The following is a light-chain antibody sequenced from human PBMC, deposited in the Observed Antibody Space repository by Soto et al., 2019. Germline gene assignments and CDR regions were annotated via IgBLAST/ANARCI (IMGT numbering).Light chain of an antibody. CDR3: SSYEGSNRV. V-gene: IGLV2-8*01. CDR1: SSDVGGYNY. CDR2: EVS. J-gene: IGLJ1*01. Sequence: QSALTQPPSASGSPGQSVTISCTGTSSDVGGYNYVSWYQQHPGKAPKLMIYEVSKRPSGVPDRFSGSKSGNTASLTVSGLQAEDEADYYCSSYEGSNRVSGTGTKLTVL.